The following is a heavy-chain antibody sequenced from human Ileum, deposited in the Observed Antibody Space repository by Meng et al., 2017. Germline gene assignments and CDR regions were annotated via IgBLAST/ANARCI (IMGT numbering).Heavy chain of an antibody. CDR2: VSGSGNSA. CDR3: AKAGNDFWSFDF. Sequence: EVQLLVSGGGLIQPGESLRLSCAASGFDFSTYAMTWVRQAPGKGLEWVSVVSGSGNSACYADSVKGRFIIYRDKSKNTVYLEMNSLRAEDTALYYCAKAGNDFWSFDFWGQGSLVTVSS. J-gene: IGHJ5*01. D-gene: IGHD3-3*01. CDR1: GFDFSTYA. V-gene: IGHV3-23*01.